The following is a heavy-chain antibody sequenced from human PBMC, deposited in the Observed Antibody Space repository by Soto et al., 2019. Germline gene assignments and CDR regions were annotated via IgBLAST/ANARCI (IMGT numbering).Heavy chain of an antibody. CDR1: GFTVSNNY. CDR3: AGNSHKVY. J-gene: IGHJ4*02. Sequence: EVQLVESGGGLVQPGGSLRLSCAASGFTVSNNYMSWVRQAPGKGLEWVSLIYSAGSTYYADSVKGRFTISRDNSKNRLYLQMTRLRAEDTAVYYCAGNSHKVYWGQGTLVTVSS. V-gene: IGHV3-66*01. D-gene: IGHD1-26*01. CDR2: IYSAGST.